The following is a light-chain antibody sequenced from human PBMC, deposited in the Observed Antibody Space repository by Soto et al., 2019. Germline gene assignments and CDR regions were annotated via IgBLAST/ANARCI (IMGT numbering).Light chain of an antibody. Sequence: DIQMTQSPSTLSASVGDRVTITCRASQSISSWLAWYQQKPGKAPKLLIYDASSLESGVPSRFSGSGSGTEFTLTISSLQPDDFATYCCQQYNSYSEWTFGQGTKVEIK. CDR2: DAS. CDR3: QQYNSYSEWT. J-gene: IGKJ1*01. CDR1: QSISSW. V-gene: IGKV1-5*01.